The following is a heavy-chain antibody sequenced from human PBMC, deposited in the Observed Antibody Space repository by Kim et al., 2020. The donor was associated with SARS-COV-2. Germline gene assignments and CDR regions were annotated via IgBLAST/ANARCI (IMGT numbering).Heavy chain of an antibody. D-gene: IGHD6-19*01. CDR3: AKYSSGWYSWFDP. Sequence: YNPSLKSRVTISVDTSKNQFSLKLSSVTAADTAVYYCAKYSSGWYSWFDPWGQGTLVTVSS. J-gene: IGHJ5*02. V-gene: IGHV4-34*01.